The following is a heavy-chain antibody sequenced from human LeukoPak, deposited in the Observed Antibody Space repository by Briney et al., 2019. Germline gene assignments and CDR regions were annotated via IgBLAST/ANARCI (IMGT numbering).Heavy chain of an antibody. J-gene: IGHJ6*02. CDR1: GFTFSSYS. CDR2: IDFTSRYI. Sequence: GGSLRLSCAASGFTFSSYSMNWVREAPGKGLEWFSSIDFTSRYIYNADSVKGRFTTSRDNAKNSLDLQMNSLKVEDTAVYYCARWATITYGMDVWGQGTTVTVSS. D-gene: IGHD5-12*01. V-gene: IGHV3-21*01. CDR3: ARWATITYGMDV.